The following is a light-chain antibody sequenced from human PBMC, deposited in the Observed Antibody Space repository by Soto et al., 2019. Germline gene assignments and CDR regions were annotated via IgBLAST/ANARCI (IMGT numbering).Light chain of an antibody. CDR3: QQYNSYSWT. CDR2: KAS. J-gene: IGKJ1*01. V-gene: IGKV1-5*03. CDR1: QSISSG. Sequence: DIPMTQSPSTLSASLGDRVTITCRAIQSISSGLAWYQQKPGKAPKLLIYKASSLESGVPSRFSGSGSGTEFTLTISSLQPDDFATYYCQQYNSYSWTFGQGTKVEIK.